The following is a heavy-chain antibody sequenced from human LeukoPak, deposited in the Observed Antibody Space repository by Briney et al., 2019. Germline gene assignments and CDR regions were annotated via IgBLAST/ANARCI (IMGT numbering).Heavy chain of an antibody. CDR3: AREDLSGYPYYYGMDV. V-gene: IGHV3-48*03. CDR2: ISSSGSTI. CDR1: AFTFSSYE. D-gene: IGHD2-2*01. J-gene: IGHJ6*02. Sequence: GGSLRLSCAASAFTFSSYEMNWVRQAQGKGLEWVSYISSSGSTIYYADSVKGRFTISRDNAKKSLYLQMNSLRDEDTAVYYCAREDLSGYPYYYGMDVWGQGTTVTVSS.